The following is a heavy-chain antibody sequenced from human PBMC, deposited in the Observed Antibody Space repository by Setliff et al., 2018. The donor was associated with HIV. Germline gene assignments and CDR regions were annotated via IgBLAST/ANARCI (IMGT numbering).Heavy chain of an antibody. D-gene: IGHD6-6*01. Sequence: SETLSLTCSVSGGSISNHYWSWIRQPPGKGLEWIGYIYYTGSTNDNPSLRGRATISVDTSKKQFSLKLSSVTAADTAVYFCARGGRSLAAQTWFDPWGQGTLVTVSS. CDR3: ARGGRSLAAQTWFDP. J-gene: IGHJ5*02. CDR2: IYYTGST. V-gene: IGHV4-59*11. CDR1: GGSISNHY.